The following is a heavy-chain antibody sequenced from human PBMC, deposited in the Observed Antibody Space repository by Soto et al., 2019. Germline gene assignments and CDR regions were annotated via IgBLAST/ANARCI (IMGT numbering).Heavy chain of an antibody. D-gene: IGHD3-3*01. V-gene: IGHV3-23*01. CDR1: GFTFSSYA. J-gene: IGHJ4*02. CDR3: AREHNYDFWSGYFDY. CDR2: ISGSGGST. Sequence: GGSLRLSCAASGFTFSSYAMSWVRQAPGKGLEWVSAISGSGGSTYYADSVKGRFTISRDNSKNTLYLQMNSLRAEDTAVYYCAREHNYDFWSGYFDYWGQGTLVTVSS.